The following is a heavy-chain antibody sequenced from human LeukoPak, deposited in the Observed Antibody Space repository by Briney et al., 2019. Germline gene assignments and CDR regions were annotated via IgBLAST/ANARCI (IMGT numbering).Heavy chain of an antibody. J-gene: IGHJ3*02. Sequence: GGSLRLSCAGSGFTFRSYAMHWVRQAPGKGLEWVAVISYDGSNKDYADSVKGRFTISRDNSKNTLFLQMNSLRAEDTAVYYCAREIFNGFDIWGQGTKVTVSS. CDR1: GFTFRSYA. V-gene: IGHV3-30-3*01. CDR3: AREIFNGFDI. CDR2: ISYDGSNK.